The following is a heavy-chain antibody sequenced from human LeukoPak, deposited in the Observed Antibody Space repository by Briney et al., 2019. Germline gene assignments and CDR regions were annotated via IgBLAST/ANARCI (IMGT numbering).Heavy chain of an antibody. CDR3: ARGYRRVVVVNNWFDP. Sequence: ASVKVSCKASGYTFTGYYMHWVRQAPGQGLEWMGRINPNSGGTNYAQKFQGRVTVTRDTSISTAYMELSRLRSDDTAVYYCARGYRRVVVVNNWFDPWGQGTLVTVSS. D-gene: IGHD3-22*01. J-gene: IGHJ5*02. V-gene: IGHV1-2*06. CDR1: GYTFTGYY. CDR2: INPNSGGT.